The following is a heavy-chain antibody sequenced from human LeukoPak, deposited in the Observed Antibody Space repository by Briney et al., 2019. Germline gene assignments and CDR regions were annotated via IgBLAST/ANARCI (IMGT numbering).Heavy chain of an antibody. V-gene: IGHV3-23*01. Sequence: GGSLRLSCAASGFTFSSYAMSWVRQAPGKGLEWVSAISGSGGSTYYADSVRGRFTISRDNSKNTPYLQMNSLRAEDTAVYYCAKLFYIVVVPAAISAWGQGTLVTVSS. CDR2: ISGSGGST. J-gene: IGHJ5*02. CDR3: AKLFYIVVVPAAISA. D-gene: IGHD2-2*02. CDR1: GFTFSSYA.